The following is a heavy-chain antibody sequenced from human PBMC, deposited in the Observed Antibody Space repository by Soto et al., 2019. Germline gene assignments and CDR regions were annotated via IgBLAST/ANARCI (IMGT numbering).Heavy chain of an antibody. CDR2: IYTSGST. V-gene: IGHV4-4*07. CDR1: GGSISSYY. Sequence: SETLSLTCTVSGGSISSYYWNWIRQPAGKGLEWIGRIYTSGSTNYNPSLKSRVTMSVDTSKNQFSLKLSFVPAADTAVYYCARDLSYYDFWSGIYYYYYGMDVWGQGTTVTVSS. CDR3: ARDLSYYDFWSGIYYYYYGMDV. J-gene: IGHJ6*02. D-gene: IGHD3-3*01.